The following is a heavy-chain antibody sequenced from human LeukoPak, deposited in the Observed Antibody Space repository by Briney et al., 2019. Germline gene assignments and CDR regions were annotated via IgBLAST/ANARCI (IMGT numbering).Heavy chain of an antibody. V-gene: IGHV3-23*01. CDR2: ISDSGDST. CDR3: AQTWEYRSLPVDY. Sequence: TGGSLRLSCAASGFTFSSYAMSWVRQAPGKGLEWVSGISDSGDSTYYADSVKGRFTISRDKAKNTLYLQMNSLRAEDTAIYYCAQTWEYRSLPVDYWGQGTLVT. D-gene: IGHD6-6*01. CDR1: GFTFSSYA. J-gene: IGHJ4*02.